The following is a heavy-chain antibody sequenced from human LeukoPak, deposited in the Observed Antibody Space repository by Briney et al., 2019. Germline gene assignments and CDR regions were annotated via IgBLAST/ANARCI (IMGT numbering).Heavy chain of an antibody. CDR3: ARAGRIFRSKGSSSVVGYYYYYMDV. D-gene: IGHD6-6*01. CDR2: INHSGST. Sequence: SETLSLTCAVYGGSFSGYYWSWIRQPLGKGLEWIGEINHSGSTNYNPSLKSRVTISVDTSKNQFSLKLSSVTAADTAVYYCARAGRIFRSKGSSSVVGYYYYYMDVWGKGTTVTVSS. J-gene: IGHJ6*03. V-gene: IGHV4-34*01. CDR1: GGSFSGYY.